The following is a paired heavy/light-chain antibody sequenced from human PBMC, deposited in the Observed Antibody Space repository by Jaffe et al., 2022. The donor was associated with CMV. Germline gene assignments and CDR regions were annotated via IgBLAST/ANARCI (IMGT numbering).Light chain of an antibody. CDR1: QSVSSN. CDR2: GAS. J-gene: IGKJ4*01. V-gene: IGKV3-15*01. CDR3: QQYNNWPLT. Sequence: EKVMTQSPVTLSVSPGERATLSCRASQSVSSNLAWYQQKPGQGPRLLIYGASTRATGIPARFSGSGSGTEFTLTISSLQSEDFAVYYCQQYNNWPLTFGGGTKVEIK.
Heavy chain of an antibody. CDR2: IRSKAHGGTT. CDR1: GFTLGDYG. Sequence: EVQLVESGGGLVQPGRSLRLSCTASGFTLGDYGMSWVRQAPGKGLEWVGFIRSKAHGGTTEYAASVKGRFTISRDDSKTIAYLQMNSLKTEDTAVYYCSRGSNTLTTPEFERYYFDYWGQGTLVTVSS. D-gene: IGHD4-17*01. V-gene: IGHV3-49*04. J-gene: IGHJ4*02. CDR3: SRGSNTLTTPEFERYYFDY.